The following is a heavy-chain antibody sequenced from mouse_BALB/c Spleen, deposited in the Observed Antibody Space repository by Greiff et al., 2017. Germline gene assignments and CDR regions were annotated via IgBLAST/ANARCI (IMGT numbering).Heavy chain of an antibody. Sequence: VQRVESGPGLVAPSQSLSITCTVSGFSLTSYDISWIRQPPGKGLEWLGVIWTGGGTNYNSAFMSRLSISKDNSKSQVFLKMNSLQTDDTAIYYCVRDMDYYGSRRGYFDVWGAGTTVTVSS. D-gene: IGHD1-1*01. J-gene: IGHJ1*01. CDR3: VRDMDYYGSRRGYFDV. V-gene: IGHV2-9-2*01. CDR1: GFSLTSYD. CDR2: IWTGGGT.